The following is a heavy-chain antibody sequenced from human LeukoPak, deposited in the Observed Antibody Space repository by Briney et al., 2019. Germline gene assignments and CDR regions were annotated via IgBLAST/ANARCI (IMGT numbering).Heavy chain of an antibody. CDR2: ISSSSSTI. Sequence: GGSLRLSCAASGFTFSSYSMNWVRQAPGKGLEWVSYISSSSSTIYYADSVKGRFTISRDNAKNSLYLQMNSLRAEDTAVYYCARGWAPTYYDFWSGYYTHYFDYWGQGTLVTVSS. D-gene: IGHD3-3*01. CDR1: GFTFSSYS. CDR3: ARGWAPTYYDFWSGYYTHYFDY. J-gene: IGHJ4*02. V-gene: IGHV3-48*01.